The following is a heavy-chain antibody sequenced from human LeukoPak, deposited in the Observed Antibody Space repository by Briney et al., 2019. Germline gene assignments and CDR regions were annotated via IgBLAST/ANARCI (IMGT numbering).Heavy chain of an antibody. Sequence: SETLSLTCAVYGGSFSDYYWSWIRQPPGKGLEWIGEINHSGSTNYNPSLKTRVTISVDTSKNQFSLKLSSVTAADTAVCYCASLPTVYSRGYLALWGQGTLVTVSS. D-gene: IGHD3-22*01. CDR3: ASLPTVYSRGYLAL. CDR2: INHSGST. CDR1: GGSFSDYY. V-gene: IGHV4-34*01. J-gene: IGHJ4*02.